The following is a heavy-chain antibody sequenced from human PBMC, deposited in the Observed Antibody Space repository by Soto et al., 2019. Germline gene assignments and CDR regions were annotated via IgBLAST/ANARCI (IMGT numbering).Heavy chain of an antibody. CDR3: ARGGSLYWYFDL. V-gene: IGHV1-3*01. J-gene: IGHJ2*01. CDR1: GYTFASYA. D-gene: IGHD1-26*01. CDR2: INAGNGNT. Sequence: QVQLVQSGAEVKMPGASVKVSCKATGYTFASYAMHWVRQAPGERLEWMGWINAGNGNTKYSQKFQGRVTITRDTSASTAYMELSSLRSEDTAVYYCARGGSLYWYFDLWGRGTLVTVSS.